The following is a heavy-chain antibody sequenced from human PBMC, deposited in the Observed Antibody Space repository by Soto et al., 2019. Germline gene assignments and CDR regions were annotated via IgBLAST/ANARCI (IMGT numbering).Heavy chain of an antibody. CDR3: ARGGRITIFGVVTYYYGMDV. V-gene: IGHV4-59*01. CDR1: GGSISSYY. Sequence: PSETLSLTCTVSGGSISSYYWSWIRQPPGKGLEWIGYIYYSGSTNYNPSLKSRVTISVDTSKNQFSLKLSSVTAADTAVYYCARGGRITIFGVVTYYYGMDVWGQGTTVTVSS. J-gene: IGHJ6*02. D-gene: IGHD3-3*01. CDR2: IYYSGST.